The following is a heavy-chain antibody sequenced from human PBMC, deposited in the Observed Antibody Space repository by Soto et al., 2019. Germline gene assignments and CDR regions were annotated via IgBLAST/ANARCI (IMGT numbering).Heavy chain of an antibody. V-gene: IGHV3-23*01. J-gene: IGHJ5*02. CDR1: GFTFSSYA. CDR2: ISGSGGST. D-gene: IGHD2-2*01. Sequence: GGSLRLSCAASGFTFSSYAMSWVRQAPGKGLEWVSAISGSGGSTYYADSVKDRFTISRDNSKNTLYLQMNSLRAEDTAVYYCAKDCDIVVVPAAHKPPNWFDPWGQGTLVTVSS. CDR3: AKDCDIVVVPAAHKPPNWFDP.